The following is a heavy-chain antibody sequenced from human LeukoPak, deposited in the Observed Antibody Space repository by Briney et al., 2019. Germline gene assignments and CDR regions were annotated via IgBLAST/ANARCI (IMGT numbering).Heavy chain of an antibody. CDR3: ARGPNSGYSWLDP. D-gene: IGHD5-12*01. Sequence: GGSLRLSCEASGFTLSKFWMNWVRQAPGKGLEWVANIKQDGSEKRYVDSVKGRFSISRDNIKNSLYLQMSSLRAEDTAVYYCARGPNSGYSWLDPWGQGTLVTVSS. CDR1: GFTLSKFW. CDR2: IKQDGSEK. V-gene: IGHV3-7*03. J-gene: IGHJ5*02.